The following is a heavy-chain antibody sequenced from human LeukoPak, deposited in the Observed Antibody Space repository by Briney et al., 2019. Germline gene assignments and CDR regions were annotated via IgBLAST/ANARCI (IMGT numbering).Heavy chain of an antibody. Sequence: PGGSLRLSCAASGLTFSSYWMGWVRQAPGKGLEWVANIKQDGSEKYYVDSVKGRFTISRDNAKNSLYLQMNSLRAEDTAVYYCARVPRPRAGSGIGYYFDYWGQGTLVTVSS. J-gene: IGHJ4*02. CDR1: GLTFSSYW. CDR2: IKQDGSEK. V-gene: IGHV3-7*01. D-gene: IGHD3-10*01. CDR3: ARVPRPRAGSGIGYYFDY.